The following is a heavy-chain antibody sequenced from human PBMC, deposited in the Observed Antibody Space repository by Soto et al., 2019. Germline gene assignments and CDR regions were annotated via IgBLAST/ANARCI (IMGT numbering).Heavy chain of an antibody. Sequence: QVQLVQSGAEVKKPGASVKVSCKASGYTFTSYGISWVRQAPGQGLEWMGWISTYNGDTKYAQRLQGRVTMTTDTSTSTDYMELRNLRSDDTDVYYCARGGGNSLSYFEYWGQATLVTVAS. D-gene: IGHD2-21*02. CDR2: ISTYNGDT. V-gene: IGHV1-18*01. CDR3: ARGGGNSLSYFEY. CDR1: GYTFTSYG. J-gene: IGHJ4*02.